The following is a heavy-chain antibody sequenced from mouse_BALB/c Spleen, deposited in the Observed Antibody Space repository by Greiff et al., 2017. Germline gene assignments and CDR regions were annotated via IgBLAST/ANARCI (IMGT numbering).Heavy chain of an antibody. V-gene: IGHV5-6-3*01. CDR2: INSNGGST. Sequence: EVHLVESGGGLVQPGGSLKLSCAASGFTFSSYGMSWVRQTPDKRLELVATINSNGGSTYYPDSVKGRFTISRDNAKNTLYLQMSSLKSEDTAMYYCAKYGNYAMDYWGQGTSVTVSS. CDR3: AKYGNYAMDY. J-gene: IGHJ4*01. CDR1: GFTFSSYG. D-gene: IGHD2-1*01.